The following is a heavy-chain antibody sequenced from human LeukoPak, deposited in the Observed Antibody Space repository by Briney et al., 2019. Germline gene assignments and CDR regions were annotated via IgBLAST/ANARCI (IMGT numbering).Heavy chain of an antibody. Sequence: GASVKVSCKASGYTFTSYDINWVRQATGQGLEWMGWMNPNSGNTGYAQKFQGRVTMTRNTSISTAYMELSSLRSEGTAVYYCARDLTIAVAGDFDYWGQGTLVTVSS. CDR2: MNPNSGNT. J-gene: IGHJ4*02. CDR3: ARDLTIAVAGDFDY. CDR1: GYTFTSYD. D-gene: IGHD6-19*01. V-gene: IGHV1-8*01.